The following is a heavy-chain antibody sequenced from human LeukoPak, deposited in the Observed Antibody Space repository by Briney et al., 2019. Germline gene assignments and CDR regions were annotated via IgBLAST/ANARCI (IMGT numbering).Heavy chain of an antibody. Sequence: GGSLRLSCAASGFIFSSHAMSWVRQAPGKGLEWVSAISGSGGSTYSADSVKGRFTISRDDSKNTLYLQMNSLTAEDTAVYYCAKDLYSSGWYYFDYWGQGTLVTVSS. V-gene: IGHV3-23*01. CDR3: AKDLYSSGWYYFDY. D-gene: IGHD6-19*01. J-gene: IGHJ4*02. CDR2: ISGSGGST. CDR1: GFIFSSHA.